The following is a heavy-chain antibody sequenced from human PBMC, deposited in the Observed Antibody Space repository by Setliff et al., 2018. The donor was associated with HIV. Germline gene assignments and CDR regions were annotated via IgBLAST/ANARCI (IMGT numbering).Heavy chain of an antibody. CDR2: IYPGDSDS. J-gene: IGHJ4*02. Sequence: GASLKISCHLSGYSFVDFWIGWVRQMPGKGLEWVGFIYPGDSDSRYSPSFRGQVTISADKSTTTVYLDWASLKASDTAMYYCVRYIGAAAGYIDHWGQGTLVTVSS. V-gene: IGHV5-51*01. D-gene: IGHD6-25*01. CDR1: GYSFVDFW. CDR3: VRYIGAAAGYIDH.